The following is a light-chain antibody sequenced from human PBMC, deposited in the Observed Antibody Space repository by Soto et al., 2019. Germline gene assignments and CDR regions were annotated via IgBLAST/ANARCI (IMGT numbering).Light chain of an antibody. CDR1: QSISSW. Sequence: DIQMTQSPSTLSASVGDRVTITCRASQSISSWLAWYQQKPGKAPKLLIYDASSLESGVPSRFSGSGSGTDFTLTISSLQTDDFANYYCQQYNSYSRTFGQGTKVEIK. CDR3: QQYNSYSRT. CDR2: DAS. V-gene: IGKV1-5*01. J-gene: IGKJ1*01.